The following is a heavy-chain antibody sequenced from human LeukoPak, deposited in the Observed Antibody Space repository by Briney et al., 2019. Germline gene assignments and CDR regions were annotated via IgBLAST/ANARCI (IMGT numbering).Heavy chain of an antibody. CDR2: IYYSGST. V-gene: IGHV4-59*01. CDR1: GGXISSYY. Sequence: SETLSLTCTVSGGXISSYYCSWIRQPPGKGLEWIGYIYYSGSTNYNPSLKSRVTISVDTSKNQFSLKLSSVTAADTAVYYCARANSPGYSSGWLDYWGQGTLVTVSS. J-gene: IGHJ4*02. CDR3: ARANSPGYSSGWLDY. D-gene: IGHD6-19*01.